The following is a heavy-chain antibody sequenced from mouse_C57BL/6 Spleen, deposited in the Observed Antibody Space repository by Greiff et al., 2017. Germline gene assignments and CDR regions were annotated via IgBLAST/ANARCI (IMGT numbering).Heavy chain of an antibody. J-gene: IGHJ3*01. CDR3: ARIDGYYETWFAY. Sequence: EVQLQESVAELVRPGASVRLSCTASGFNIKNTYMHWVKQRPEQGLEWIGRIDPANGNTKYATKFQGKATITADTSSNTAYLQLSSLTSEDTAIYYCARIDGYYETWFAYWGQGTLVTVSA. CDR1: GFNIKNTY. V-gene: IGHV14-3*01. D-gene: IGHD2-3*01. CDR2: IDPANGNT.